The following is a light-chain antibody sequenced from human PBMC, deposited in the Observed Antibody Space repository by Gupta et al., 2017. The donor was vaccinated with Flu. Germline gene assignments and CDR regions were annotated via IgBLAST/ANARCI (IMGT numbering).Light chain of an antibody. CDR3: QQYKNWPET. J-gene: IGKJ1*01. CDR2: GTS. CDR1: QSINTN. Sequence: DIVLTQSPATLSVAPGERATLSCRASQSINTNLAWYQQKPGQAPRLLIYGTSTRATGIPARFSGSGSGTEFTLTISSLQSEDFAVYSCQQYKNWPETFGRGTKVEIK. V-gene: IGKV3-15*01.